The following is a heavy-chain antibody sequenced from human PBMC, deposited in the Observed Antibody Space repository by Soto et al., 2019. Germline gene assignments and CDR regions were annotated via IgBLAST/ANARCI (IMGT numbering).Heavy chain of an antibody. D-gene: IGHD3-10*01. CDR1: GGSFSGYY. CDR2: INHSGST. Sequence: SETLSLTCAVYGGSFSGYYWSWIRQPPGKGLEWIGEINHSGSTNYNPSLKSRVTISVDTSKSQFSLKLSSVTAADTAVYYCARERGVLLWFGELPALDYWGQGTLVTVSS. J-gene: IGHJ4*02. CDR3: ARERGVLLWFGELPALDY. V-gene: IGHV4-34*01.